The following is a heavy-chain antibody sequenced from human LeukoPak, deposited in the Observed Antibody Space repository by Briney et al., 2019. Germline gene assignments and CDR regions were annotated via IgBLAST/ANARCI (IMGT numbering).Heavy chain of an antibody. CDR3: GKDTTPFLEWLFGGGGIFDY. CDR2: ISGSGGST. V-gene: IGHV3-23*01. Sequence: PGGSLRLSCAASGFTFSSYAMSWVRQAPGKGLEWVSAISGSGGSTYYADSVKGRFTISRDNSKNTLYLQMNSLRAEDRAVYYCGKDTTPFLEWLFGGGGIFDYWGQGTLVTVSS. D-gene: IGHD3-3*01. J-gene: IGHJ4*02. CDR1: GFTFSSYA.